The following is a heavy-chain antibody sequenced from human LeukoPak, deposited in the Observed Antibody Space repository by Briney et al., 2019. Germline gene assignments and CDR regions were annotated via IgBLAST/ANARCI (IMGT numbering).Heavy chain of an antibody. CDR3: AKLGCSSTSCLYGMDV. Sequence: GASLRLSCAASGFTFSSYAMSWVRQAPGKGLEWVSAISGSGGSTYYADSVKGRFTISRDNSKNTLYLQMNSLRAEDTAVYYCAKLGCSSTSCLYGMDVWGQGTTVTVFS. V-gene: IGHV3-23*01. CDR2: ISGSGGST. J-gene: IGHJ6*02. D-gene: IGHD2-2*01. CDR1: GFTFSSYA.